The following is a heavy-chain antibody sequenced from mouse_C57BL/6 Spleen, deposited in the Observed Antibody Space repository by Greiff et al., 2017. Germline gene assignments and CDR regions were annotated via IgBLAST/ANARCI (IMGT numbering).Heavy chain of an antibody. Sequence: QVQLQQPGAELVKPGASVKLSCKASGYTFTSYWMPWVKQRPGQGLEWIGEIDPSDSYTNYNQKFKGKATLTVDTSSSTAYMQLSSLTSEDSAVYYCARLYYGSSYQFAYWGQGTLVTVSA. V-gene: IGHV1-50*01. J-gene: IGHJ3*01. CDR1: GYTFTSYW. D-gene: IGHD1-1*01. CDR3: ARLYYGSSYQFAY. CDR2: IDPSDSYT.